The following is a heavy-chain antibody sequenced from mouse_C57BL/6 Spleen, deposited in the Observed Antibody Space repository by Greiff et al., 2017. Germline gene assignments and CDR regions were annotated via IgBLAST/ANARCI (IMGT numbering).Heavy chain of an antibody. Sequence: DVKLVESGGGLVKPGGSLKLSCAASGFTFSDYGMHWVRQAPEKGLEWVAYISSGSSTIYYADTVKGRFTISRDNAKNTLFLQMTSLRSEDTAMYYCARPYYYGRGYFDYWGQGTTLTVSS. CDR2: ISSGSSTI. CDR3: ARPYYYGRGYFDY. J-gene: IGHJ2*01. D-gene: IGHD1-1*01. CDR1: GFTFSDYG. V-gene: IGHV5-17*01.